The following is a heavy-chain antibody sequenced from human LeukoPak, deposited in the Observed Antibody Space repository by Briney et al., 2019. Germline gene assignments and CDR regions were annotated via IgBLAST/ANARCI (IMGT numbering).Heavy chain of an antibody. CDR1: GYTFTSYG. V-gene: IGHV1-18*01. CDR3: ARGRRIMITFGGVIPYY. CDR2: ISAYNGNT. J-gene: IGHJ4*02. D-gene: IGHD3-16*02. Sequence: ASVKVSCKASGYTFTSYGISWVRQAPGQGLEWMGWISAYNGNTNYAQKLQGRVTMTRNTSISTAYMELSSLRSEDTAVYYCARGRRIMITFGGVIPYYWGQGTLVTVSS.